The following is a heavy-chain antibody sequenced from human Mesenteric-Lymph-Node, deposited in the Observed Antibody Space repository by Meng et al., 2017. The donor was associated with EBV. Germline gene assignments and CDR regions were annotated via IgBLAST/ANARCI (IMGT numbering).Heavy chain of an antibody. CDR3: ARGFGDNNNWFGP. Sequence: QLQLQESGLGLVKPSQTPSLTCAVSGGSVSSGGHSWSWIRQPPGKGLEWIGYIYHTGSTYYNPSLKSRVTISIDTSKNQFSLKLSSVTAADTAVYFCARGFGDNNNWFGPWGQGTLVTVSS. J-gene: IGHJ5*02. CDR2: IYHTGST. CDR1: GGSVSSGGHS. V-gene: IGHV4-30-2*01. D-gene: IGHD4-17*01.